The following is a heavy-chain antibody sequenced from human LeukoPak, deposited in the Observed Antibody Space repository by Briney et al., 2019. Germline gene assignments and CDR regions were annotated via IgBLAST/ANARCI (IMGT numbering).Heavy chain of an antibody. CDR1: GDTFTSYA. Sequence: ASVKVSCKASGDTFTSYAMNWVRQAPGQGLEWMGWINTNTGNPTYAQGFTGRFVFSLATSVSTAYLQISSLKAEDTAAYYCARGRRGSGGSRVIDYWGQGTLVTVSS. J-gene: IGHJ4*02. CDR2: INTNTGNP. CDR3: ARGRRGSGGSRVIDY. V-gene: IGHV7-4-1*02. D-gene: IGHD2-15*01.